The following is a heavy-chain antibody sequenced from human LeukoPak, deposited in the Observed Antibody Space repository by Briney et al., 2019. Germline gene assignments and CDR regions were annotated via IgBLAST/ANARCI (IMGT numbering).Heavy chain of an antibody. CDR1: KFAFNNAW. Sequence: GGSLRLTCAASKFAFNNAWMSWFRQAPGKGLEWVGHIKSKTDGGTTDYAAPVKGSLTISRDDSQYTLYLQMNSLKTEDTAVYYCTAVPHDSAVWGQGTLVTVAS. CDR2: IKSKTDGGTT. J-gene: IGHJ4*02. D-gene: IGHD3-22*01. CDR3: TAVPHDSAV. V-gene: IGHV3-15*01.